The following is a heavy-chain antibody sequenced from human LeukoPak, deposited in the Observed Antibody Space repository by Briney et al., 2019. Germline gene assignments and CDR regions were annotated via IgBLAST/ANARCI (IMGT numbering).Heavy chain of an antibody. CDR3: AGLVGRYSSGLYYYYFDY. CDR1: GDSINSLDL. V-gene: IGHV4-4*02. D-gene: IGHD3-22*01. Sequence: SETLSLTCTVSGDSINSLDLWSWVRQPPGKGLEWIGEMYLSGTTHSNPSVKSRVTISIDKSKNQFFLNLSSVTAADMAVYYCAGLVGRYSSGLYYYYFDYWGQGTLVTVSS. CDR2: MYLSGTT. J-gene: IGHJ4*02.